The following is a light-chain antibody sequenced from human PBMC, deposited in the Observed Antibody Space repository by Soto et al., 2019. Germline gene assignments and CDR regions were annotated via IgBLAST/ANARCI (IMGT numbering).Light chain of an antibody. CDR3: QQYNSYSPWT. CDR2: DAS. Sequence: DILMTQSPSTLSASVGDRATLSCRASQSVSSCLAWYQQKPGKDPKRLIYDASSFESGVPSRFSGSGSGTEFILTISSLQPDDFATYYCQQYNSYSPWTFGQGTKVDIK. J-gene: IGKJ1*01. V-gene: IGKV1-5*01. CDR1: QSVSSC.